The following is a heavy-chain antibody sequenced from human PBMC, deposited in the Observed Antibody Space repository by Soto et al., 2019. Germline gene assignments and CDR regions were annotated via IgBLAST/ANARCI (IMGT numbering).Heavy chain of an antibody. CDR1: GFNFGNYA. V-gene: IGHV3-49*04. Sequence: GGSLRLSCTGSGFNFGNYALIWVRQAPGKGPEWVGFIRSEAYGGTTDYAASVKGRFIISRDDSKSIAYLEINSLQTDDTAVYYCTRYYYESSGYYVYWGQGTLVT. CDR3: TRYYYESSGYYVY. J-gene: IGHJ4*02. D-gene: IGHD3-22*01. CDR2: IRSEAYGGTT.